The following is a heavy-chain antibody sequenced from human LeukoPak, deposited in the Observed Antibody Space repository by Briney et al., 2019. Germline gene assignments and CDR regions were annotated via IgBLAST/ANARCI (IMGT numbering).Heavy chain of an antibody. CDR1: GFTFSSFE. CDR3: ARDGYSYGFLDY. CDR2: IRSSGSTR. J-gene: IGHJ4*02. Sequence: GGSLRLSCAASGFTFSSFEMSWVRQAPGKGLEWVSHIRSSGSTRYYADSVKGRFTISRDNAKNSLYLQMNSLRAEDTAVYYCARDGYSYGFLDYWGQGSLVTVSS. V-gene: IGHV3-48*03. D-gene: IGHD5-18*01.